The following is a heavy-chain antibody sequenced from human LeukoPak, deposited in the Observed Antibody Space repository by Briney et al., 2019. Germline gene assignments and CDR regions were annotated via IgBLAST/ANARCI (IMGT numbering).Heavy chain of an antibody. Sequence: TSETLSLNCTVSGGSSCNYYWSWIRQPAGKGLEWIGRIYSSGSTNYNPSLKSRVTMSVDTSKNQCSLRLSSVTAADTAVYYCARDYYYDSSGSLNDAFDIWGQGTMVTLSS. D-gene: IGHD3-22*01. CDR2: IYSSGST. CDR1: GGSSCNYY. CDR3: ARDYYYDSSGSLNDAFDI. J-gene: IGHJ3*02. V-gene: IGHV4-4*07.